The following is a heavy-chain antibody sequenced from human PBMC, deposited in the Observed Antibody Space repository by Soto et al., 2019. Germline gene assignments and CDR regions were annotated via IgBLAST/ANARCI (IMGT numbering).Heavy chain of an antibody. CDR2: VSWNSGSL. J-gene: IGHJ4*02. Sequence: GGSLRLSCAASGFTFEEYAMHWVRQAPGKGLEWVAGVSWNSGSLGYADSVKGRFTISRDDAKNSLYLEMNSLRPDDTALYYCAKDKFTAPLNQQIDYWGQGAQVTVSS. V-gene: IGHV3-9*01. CDR3: AKDKFTAPLNQQIDY. CDR1: GFTFEEYA. D-gene: IGHD2-2*01.